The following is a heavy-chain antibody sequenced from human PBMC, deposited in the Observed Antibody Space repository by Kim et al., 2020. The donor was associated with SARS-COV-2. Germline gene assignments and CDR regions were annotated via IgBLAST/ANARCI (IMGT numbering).Heavy chain of an antibody. CDR1: GGSLSGYY. D-gene: IGHD2-15*01. V-gene: IGHV4-34*01. J-gene: IGHJ4*02. CDR2: IDYTGNT. CDR3: ARIPTYCTGGSCCPSSFDR. Sequence: SETLSLTCAVSGGSLSGYYWSWIRQPPGKGLEWIGQIDYTGNTHYNPSLKSRVTISVDTSKLQFSLQVTSVAAADTAMYYCARIPTYCTGGSCCPSSFDRWGERTPVTLSP.